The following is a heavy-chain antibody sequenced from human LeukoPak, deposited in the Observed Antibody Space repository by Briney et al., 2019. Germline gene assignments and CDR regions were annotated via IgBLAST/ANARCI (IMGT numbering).Heavy chain of an antibody. CDR3: AKSLLTTATGTGRAFDM. CDR2: ISAGGETT. D-gene: IGHD1-1*01. J-gene: IGHJ3*02. Sequence: GSLRLSCAASRFRFSTFPMGWVRQAPGKGLEWVSGISAGGETTFYADSVRGRLTISRDNSKNTLYLQMNSLRADDTAVYYCAKSLLTTATGTGRAFDMWGQGTMVTVSS. V-gene: IGHV3-23*01. CDR1: RFRFSTFP.